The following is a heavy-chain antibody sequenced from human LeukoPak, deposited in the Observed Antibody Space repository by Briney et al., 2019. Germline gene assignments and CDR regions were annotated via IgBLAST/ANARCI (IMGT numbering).Heavy chain of an antibody. D-gene: IGHD3-16*01. CDR3: ARELGLGTTGDFDY. V-gene: IGHV4-34*01. Sequence: PSETLSLTCAVYGGSFSGYYWSWIRQPPGKGLEWIGEINHSGSTNYNPSLKSRVTISVDTSKNQFSLKLSSVTAADTAVYYCARELGLGTTGDFDYWGQGTLVTVSS. J-gene: IGHJ4*02. CDR1: GGSFSGYY. CDR2: INHSGST.